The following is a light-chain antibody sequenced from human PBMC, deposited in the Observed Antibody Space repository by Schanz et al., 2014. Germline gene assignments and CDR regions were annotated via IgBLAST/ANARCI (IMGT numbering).Light chain of an antibody. J-gene: IGLJ1*01. V-gene: IGLV2-14*03. CDR3: SSYAGSHNYV. CDR1: SSDVGGYNY. CDR2: DVS. Sequence: SALTQPASVSGSPGQSITISCTGTSSDVGGYNYVSWYQQHPGKAPKLMIYDVSNRPSGVSHRFSGSKSGNTASLTVSGLQAEDEADFYCSSYAGSHNYVFGTGTKLTVL.